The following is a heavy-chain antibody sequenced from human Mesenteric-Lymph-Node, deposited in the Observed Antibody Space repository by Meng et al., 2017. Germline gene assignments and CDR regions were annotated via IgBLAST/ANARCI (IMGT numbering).Heavy chain of an antibody. CDR2: ISYDGSNK. Sequence: GGSLRLSCAASGFTFSSYAMHGVRQAPGKGLEWVAVISYDGSNKYYADSVKGRFTISRDNAKNSLYLQMDSLRAEDTAVYYCARARGVSYWGQGSLVTVSS. CDR3: ARARGVSY. J-gene: IGHJ4*02. D-gene: IGHD2-8*01. CDR1: GFTFSSYA. V-gene: IGHV3-30*04.